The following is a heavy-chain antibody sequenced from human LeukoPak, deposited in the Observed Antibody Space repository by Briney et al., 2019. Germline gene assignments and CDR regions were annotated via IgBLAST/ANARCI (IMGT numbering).Heavy chain of an antibody. D-gene: IGHD3-10*01. V-gene: IGHV3-74*01. CDR1: GLTFSRFW. Sequence: PGGSLRLSCAASGLTFSRFWMHWVRQAPGKGLVWVSRISSDGSNTSYADSVKGRFTISRDNAKNTLYLQMDSLTGDDTAVYYCASRNFGSSPFDYWGQGTLVTVSS. J-gene: IGHJ4*02. CDR3: ASRNFGSSPFDY. CDR2: ISSDGSNT.